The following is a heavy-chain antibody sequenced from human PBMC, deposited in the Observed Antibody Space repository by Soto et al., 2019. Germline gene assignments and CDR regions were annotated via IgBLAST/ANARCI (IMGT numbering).Heavy chain of an antibody. D-gene: IGHD5-12*01. CDR1: GGSFSGYY. Sequence: SETLSLTCAVYGGSFSGYYWSWIRQPPGKGLEWIGEINHSGSTNCNPSLKSRVTISVDKSKNQFSLKLSSVTAADTAVYYCARVDIVATLGKYYYYYYGMDVWGQGTTGTVSS. J-gene: IGHJ6*02. V-gene: IGHV4-34*01. CDR2: INHSGST. CDR3: ARVDIVATLGKYYYYYYGMDV.